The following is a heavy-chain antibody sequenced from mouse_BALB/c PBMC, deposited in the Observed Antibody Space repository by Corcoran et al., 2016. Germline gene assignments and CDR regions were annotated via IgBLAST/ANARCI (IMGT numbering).Heavy chain of an antibody. V-gene: IGHV1-9*01. J-gene: IGHJ3*01. CDR2: ILPGSGST. CDR1: GYTFSSYW. CDR3: ARVTKGAWFAY. Sequence: QVQLQQSGAELMKPGASVKISCKATGYTFSSYWIEWVKQRPGHGLEWIGEILPGSGSTNYNEKFKGKATFTADTSSNTAYMQLSSLTSEDSAVYYCARVTKGAWFAYWGQGTLVTVSA. D-gene: IGHD2-12*01.